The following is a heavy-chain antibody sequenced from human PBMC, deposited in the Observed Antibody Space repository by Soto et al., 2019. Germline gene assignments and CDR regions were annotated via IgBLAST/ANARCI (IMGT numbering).Heavy chain of an antibody. Sequence: EVQLVQSGGGLVQPGGSLRLSCAASGFTVNNNYISWVRLAPGKGLEWVSVTYSGGKSYYADSVKGRFTISRDKSENTLYLQMNSLRAEDTAVYYCARGRTESYYGMDVWGQGTTVTVSS. CDR3: ARGRTESYYGMDV. D-gene: IGHD3-10*01. CDR2: TYSGGKS. J-gene: IGHJ6*02. CDR1: GFTVNNNY. V-gene: IGHV3-66*01.